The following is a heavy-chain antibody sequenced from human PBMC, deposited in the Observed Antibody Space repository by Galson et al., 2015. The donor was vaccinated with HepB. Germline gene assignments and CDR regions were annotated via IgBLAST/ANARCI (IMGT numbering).Heavy chain of an antibody. D-gene: IGHD1-26*01. V-gene: IGHV3-30*18. CDR2: ISYDGSNK. J-gene: IGHJ4*02. CDR1: GFTFSSYG. Sequence: SLRLSCAASGFTFSSYGMHWVRQAPGKGLEWVAVISYDGSNKYYADSVKGRFTISRDNSKNTLYLQMNSLRAEDTAVYYCAKDARTRSYSGLDYWGQGTLVTVSS. CDR3: AKDARTRSYSGLDY.